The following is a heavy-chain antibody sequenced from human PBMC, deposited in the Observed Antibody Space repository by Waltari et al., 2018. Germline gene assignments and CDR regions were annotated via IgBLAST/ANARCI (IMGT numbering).Heavy chain of an antibody. CDR3: ARGEQLHLIRRNSFDT. CDR1: GGSFNSYY. J-gene: IGHJ5*02. CDR2: IRNNGRT. Sequence: QVQLQQWGAGLLKPSETLSLTCAVNGGSFNSYYWGWTRQPPGKGLGGIGEIRNNGRTNEHPSLTSRVAISVDTSKNHFSLKLNFLTAADTAVYYCARGEQLHLIRRNSFDTWGQGTLVTVSS. V-gene: IGHV4-34*01. D-gene: IGHD1-1*01.